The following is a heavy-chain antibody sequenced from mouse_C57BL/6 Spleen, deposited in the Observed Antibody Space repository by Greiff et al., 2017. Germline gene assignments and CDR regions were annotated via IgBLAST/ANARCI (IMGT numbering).Heavy chain of an antibody. CDR2: ISDGGSYT. CDR3: ARGGYYDYDRYYAMDY. Sequence: EVQVVESGGGLVKPGGSLKLSCAASGFTFSSYAMSWVRQTPEKRLEWVATISDGGSYTYYPDNVKGRFTISRDNAKNNLYLQMSHLKSEDTAMYYCARGGYYDYDRYYAMDYWGQGTSVTVSS. V-gene: IGHV5-4*01. J-gene: IGHJ4*01. D-gene: IGHD2-4*01. CDR1: GFTFSSYA.